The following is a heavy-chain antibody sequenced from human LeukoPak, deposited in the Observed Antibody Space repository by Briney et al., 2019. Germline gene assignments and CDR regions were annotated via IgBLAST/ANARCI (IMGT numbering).Heavy chain of an antibody. V-gene: IGHV1-18*01. CDR2: ISAYNGNT. CDR3: ARIVAVYRIAAAGTGFSYFDY. J-gene: IGHJ4*02. D-gene: IGHD6-13*01. CDR1: GYTFTSYG. Sequence: GASVKVSCKASGYTFTSYGISWVRQAPGQGLEWMGWISAYNGNTNYAQKLQGRVTMTTDTSTSTAYMELRSLRSDDTAVYYCARIVAVYRIAAAGTGFSYFDYWGQGTLVTVS.